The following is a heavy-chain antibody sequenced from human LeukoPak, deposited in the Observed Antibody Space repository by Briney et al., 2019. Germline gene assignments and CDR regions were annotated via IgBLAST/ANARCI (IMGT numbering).Heavy chain of an antibody. Sequence: GGSPRLSCAASGFTFGSYAMSWVRQAPGKGLEWVSAISGSGGSTYYADSVKGRFTISRDNSKNTLYLQMNSLRAEDTAVYYCAKDPVYSSGWSVYYYYGMDVWGQGTTVTVSS. CDR2: ISGSGGST. V-gene: IGHV3-23*01. CDR3: AKDPVYSSGWSVYYYYGMDV. J-gene: IGHJ6*02. CDR1: GFTFGSYA. D-gene: IGHD6-19*01.